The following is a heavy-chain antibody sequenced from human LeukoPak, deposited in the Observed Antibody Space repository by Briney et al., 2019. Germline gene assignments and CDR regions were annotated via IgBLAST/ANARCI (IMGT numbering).Heavy chain of an antibody. CDR3: ARVKVGEYYYDSSGYYHDY. Sequence: PSQTLSLTCTVSGGSISSGGYYWSWIRQPPGKGLEWIGYIYHSGSTYYNPSLKSRVTISVDRSKNQFSLKLSSVTAADTAVYYCARVKVGEYYYDSSGYYHDYWGQGTLVTVSS. CDR2: IYHSGST. V-gene: IGHV4-30-2*01. CDR1: GGSISSGGYY. D-gene: IGHD3-22*01. J-gene: IGHJ4*02.